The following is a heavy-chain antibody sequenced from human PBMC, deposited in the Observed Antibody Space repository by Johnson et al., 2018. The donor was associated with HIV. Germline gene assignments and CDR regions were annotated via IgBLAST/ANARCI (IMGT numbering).Heavy chain of an antibody. CDR1: GFTFSSYA. CDR3: IKETGANSAFDI. J-gene: IGHJ3*02. V-gene: IGHV3-30-3*02. CDR2: LSYDGSNT. Sequence: QVQLVESGGDVVQPGRSLRLSCTASGFTFSSYALHWVRQAPGKGLEWVAVLSYDGSNTFYADSVKGRFRISRDNSKDTVYLQVNSLRGEDTALYYCIKETGANSAFDIWGQGTTVTVSS. D-gene: IGHD1-7*01.